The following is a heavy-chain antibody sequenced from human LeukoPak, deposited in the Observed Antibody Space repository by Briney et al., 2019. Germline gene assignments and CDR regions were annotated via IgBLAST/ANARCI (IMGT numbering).Heavy chain of an antibody. J-gene: IGHJ3*02. CDR3: ARDAVGAQCFDI. D-gene: IGHD1-26*01. Sequence: ASVKVSCKTSGYTFTDYGISWVRHAPGQGLEWMGWGSSLNGYRLYGQRFQGRLTMTADPSTTTVCMDLSSLTSDDTAVYYCARDAVGAQCFDIWGQGTVVAVSS. V-gene: IGHV1-18*01. CDR2: GSSLNGYR. CDR1: GYTFTDYG.